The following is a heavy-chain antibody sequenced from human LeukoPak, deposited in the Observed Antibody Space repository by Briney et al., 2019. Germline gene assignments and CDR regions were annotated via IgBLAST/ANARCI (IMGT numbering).Heavy chain of an antibody. CDR3: AREDDSSGGTFDY. CDR2: IIPYSGGT. J-gene: IGHJ4*02. D-gene: IGHD3-22*01. V-gene: IGHV1-2*02. CDR1: GYTFTAYY. Sequence: ASVKVSCKASGYTFTAYYIHWVRQAPGQGLEWMGWIIPYSGGTNYAQKFQGRVTMTRDTSISTAYMELSRLRSDDTAVYYCAREDDSSGGTFDYWGQGTLVTVSS.